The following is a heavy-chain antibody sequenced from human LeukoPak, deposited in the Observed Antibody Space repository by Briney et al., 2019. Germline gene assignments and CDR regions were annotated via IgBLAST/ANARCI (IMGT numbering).Heavy chain of an antibody. CDR3: ARDFSRSFDY. CDR2: IYYSGST. J-gene: IGHJ4*02. Sequence: PSETLSLTCTVSGGSISSYYWSWIRQPPGKGLEWIGYIYYSGSTNYNPSLKSRVTISVDTSKNQFSLQLNSVTPEDTAVYYCARDFSRSFDYWGQGSLVTVSS. V-gene: IGHV4-59*12. CDR1: GGSISSYY.